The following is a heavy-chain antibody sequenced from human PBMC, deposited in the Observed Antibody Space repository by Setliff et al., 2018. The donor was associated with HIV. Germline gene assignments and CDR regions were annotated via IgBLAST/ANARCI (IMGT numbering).Heavy chain of an antibody. CDR3: ARAPPGIQNDAFDV. CDR1: GGPLSGHY. J-gene: IGHJ3*01. Sequence: PSETLSLTCAVYGGPLSGHYWSWIRQPPGQGLEWIGETSHSGKTNYNPSLKSRVTISVDTSKNQFSLRLTSVTAADTAVYYCARAPPGIQNDAFDVWGQGTMVTVSS. V-gene: IGHV4-34*01. CDR2: TSHSGKT.